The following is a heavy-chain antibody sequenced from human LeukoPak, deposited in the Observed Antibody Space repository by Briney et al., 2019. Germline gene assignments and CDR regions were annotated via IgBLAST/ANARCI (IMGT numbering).Heavy chain of an antibody. CDR1: GLSYSDSY. J-gene: IGHJ4*02. CDR2: ISSSGSYT. Sequence: GGSLRLSCAASGLSYSDSYMTWIRQAPGKGLEWVSYISSSGSYTNYADSVKGRFTISRDNAKNSLYLQMNSLRAEDTAVYYCARDGGSYYDNYDYWGQGTLVTVSS. V-gene: IGHV3-11*06. D-gene: IGHD1-26*01. CDR3: ARDGGSYYDNYDY.